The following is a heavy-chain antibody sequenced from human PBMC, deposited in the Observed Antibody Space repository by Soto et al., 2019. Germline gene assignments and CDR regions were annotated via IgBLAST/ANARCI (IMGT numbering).Heavy chain of an antibody. J-gene: IGHJ4*02. CDR3: ARSPSVAGNDD. V-gene: IGHV1-18*01. CDR1: GYTFTSYG. Sequence: ASVKVSCKASGYTFTSYGISWVRQAPGQGLEWMGWISVYNGHTNYAQKFQGRVTMTTDTSTSTAYMELRSLRSDDTAVYYCARSPSVAGNDDWGQGTRVTVSS. D-gene: IGHD6-19*01. CDR2: ISVYNGHT.